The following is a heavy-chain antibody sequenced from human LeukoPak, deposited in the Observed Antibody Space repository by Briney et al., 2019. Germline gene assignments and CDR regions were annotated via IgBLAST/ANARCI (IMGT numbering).Heavy chain of an antibody. CDR3: ATDRSAAGDYDDAFDI. J-gene: IGHJ3*02. CDR1: GYTLTELS. V-gene: IGHV1-24*01. D-gene: IGHD6-13*01. Sequence: ASVKVSCTVSGYTLTELSMHWVRQAPGKGLEWMGGFDPEDGETIYAQKFQGRVTMTEDTSTDTAYMELSSLRSEDTAVYYCATDRSAAGDYDDAFDIWGQGTMVTVSS. CDR2: FDPEDGET.